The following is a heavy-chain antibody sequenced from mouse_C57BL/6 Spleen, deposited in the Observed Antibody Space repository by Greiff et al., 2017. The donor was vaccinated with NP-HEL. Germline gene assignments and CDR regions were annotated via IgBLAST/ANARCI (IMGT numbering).Heavy chain of an antibody. CDR1: GYTFTTYP. V-gene: IGHV1-47*01. D-gene: IGHD5-1*01. CDR3: ARSTRNYFDY. CDR2: FHPYDDDT. J-gene: IGHJ2*01. Sequence: VQLQQSGAELVKPGASVKMSCKASGYTFTTYPIAWMKQNHGKSLEWIGNFHPYDDDTKYNEKFKVKATLTVEQYSSTADLELRRLTSDDSAVYYCARSTRNYFDYWGQGTTLTVSS.